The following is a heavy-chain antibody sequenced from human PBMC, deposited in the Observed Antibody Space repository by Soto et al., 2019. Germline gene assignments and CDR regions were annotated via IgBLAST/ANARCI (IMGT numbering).Heavy chain of an antibody. CDR3: ARESSGWDPNELKSYYYYGMDV. V-gene: IGHV4-31*03. J-gene: IGHJ6*02. CDR2: IYYSGST. D-gene: IGHD6-19*01. CDR1: GGSISSGGYY. Sequence: SETLSLTCTVSGGSISSGGYYWSWIRQHPGKGLEWIGYIYYSGSTYYNPSLKSRVTISVDTSKNQFSLKLSSVTAADTAVYYCARESSGWDPNELKSYYYYGMDVWGQGTTVTVSS.